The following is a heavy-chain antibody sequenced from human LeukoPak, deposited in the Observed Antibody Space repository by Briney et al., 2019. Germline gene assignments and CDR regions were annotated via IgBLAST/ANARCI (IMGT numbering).Heavy chain of an antibody. Sequence: SGGSLRLSCAASGFTFSSYWMSWVRQAPGKGLEWVANIKQDGSEKYYVDSVKGRFTLSRDNAKNSLYLQMNSLRAEDTAVYYCARDHGIAAASDAFDIWGQGTMVTVSS. CDR1: GFTFSSYW. V-gene: IGHV3-7*01. J-gene: IGHJ3*02. CDR3: ARDHGIAAASDAFDI. D-gene: IGHD6-13*01. CDR2: IKQDGSEK.